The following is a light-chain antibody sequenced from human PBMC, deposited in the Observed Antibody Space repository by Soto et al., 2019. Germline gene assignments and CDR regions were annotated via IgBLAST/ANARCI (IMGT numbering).Light chain of an antibody. Sequence: QSVLTQPPSVSAAPGQKVTISCSGKNPNIGSNDVSWYQQLPGKAPKLLIYENSQRPSGIPDRFSGSKSGTSATLGITGLQTGDEADYYCGTWDSSLIALFGTGTKVTVL. CDR3: GTWDSSLIAL. CDR2: ENS. CDR1: NPNIGSND. J-gene: IGLJ1*01. V-gene: IGLV1-51*02.